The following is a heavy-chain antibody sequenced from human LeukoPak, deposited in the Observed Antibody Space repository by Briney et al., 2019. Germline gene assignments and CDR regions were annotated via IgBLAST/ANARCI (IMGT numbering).Heavy chain of an antibody. CDR3: ARGWRLGEYCSSTSCYRSTNWFDP. V-gene: IGHV4-59*08. CDR1: GGSISSYY. CDR2: IYYSGST. J-gene: IGHJ5*02. Sequence: SETLSLTCTVSGGSISSYYWSWIRQPPGKGLEWIGYIYYSGSTKYNPSLKSRVTISIDTSKNQFSLRLSSVTAADTAVYYCARGWRLGEYCSSTSCYRSTNWFDPWGQGTLVTVSS. D-gene: IGHD2-2*01.